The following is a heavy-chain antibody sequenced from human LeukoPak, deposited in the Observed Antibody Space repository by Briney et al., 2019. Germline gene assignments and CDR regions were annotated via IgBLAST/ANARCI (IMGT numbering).Heavy chain of an antibody. CDR1: GFTFSSYA. CDR3: AKLKGYDSSGYPLDY. D-gene: IGHD3-22*01. J-gene: IGHJ4*02. CDR2: ISGSGGST. V-gene: IGHV3-23*01. Sequence: GGSLRLSCAASGFTFSSYAMSWVRQAPGKGLEWVSTISGSGGSTYYAGSVKGRFTISRDNSKNTLYLQMNSLRAEDTAIYYCAKLKGYDSSGYPLDYWGQGTLVTVSS.